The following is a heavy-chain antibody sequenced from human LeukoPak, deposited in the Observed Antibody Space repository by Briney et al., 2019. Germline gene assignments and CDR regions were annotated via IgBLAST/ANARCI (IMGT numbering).Heavy chain of an antibody. CDR1: GFIFSSYS. J-gene: IGHJ3*02. CDR2: ISSSSTYI. D-gene: IGHD3-22*01. V-gene: IGHV3-21*06. CDR3: ARVKDYYDSSGYDAFDI. Sequence: PGGSLRLSCAASGFIFSSYSMNWVRQAPGKGLEWVSSISSSSTYIYYADSVEGRVTISRDNFKNSVYLQMNSLRAEDTAVYYCARVKDYYDSSGYDAFDIWGQGTMVTVSS.